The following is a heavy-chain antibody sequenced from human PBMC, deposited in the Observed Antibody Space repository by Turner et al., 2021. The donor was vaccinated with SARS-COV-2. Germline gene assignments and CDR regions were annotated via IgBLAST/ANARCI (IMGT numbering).Heavy chain of an antibody. CDR3: ARDHGVY. CDR1: GGSFTRFS. D-gene: IGHD3-16*01. J-gene: IGHJ4*02. CDR2: VFSNGST. V-gene: IGHV4-4*07. Sequence: QLPLQESGPGLVKPSDPLSLTCSVSGGSFTRFSWSWIRQPAGKGLEWIGRVFSNGSTNYNPSLKSRVTMSVDTSKNQFSLNLSSVTAADTAVYYCARDHGVYWGQGTLISVSS.